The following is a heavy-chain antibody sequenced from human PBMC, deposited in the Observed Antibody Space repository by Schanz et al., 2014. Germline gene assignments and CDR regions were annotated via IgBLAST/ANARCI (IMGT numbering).Heavy chain of an antibody. CDR3: VKDLQRELLRDDHYYGMDV. D-gene: IGHD1-26*01. CDR1: GFSFSGFA. V-gene: IGHV3-30*14. Sequence: QVQLEESGGGVVQPGGSLRLSCVASGFSFSGFAVHWVRQAPGKGLEWVSIVSHDGFTKHYADSVRGRFTLSRDSSKNTLFLQMNSLRADDTAVYYCVKDLQRELLRDDHYYGMDVWGQGTTVTVSS. J-gene: IGHJ6*02. CDR2: VSHDGFTK.